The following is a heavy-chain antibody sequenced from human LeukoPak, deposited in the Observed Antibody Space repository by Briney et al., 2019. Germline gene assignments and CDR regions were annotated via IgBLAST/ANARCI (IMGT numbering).Heavy chain of an antibody. J-gene: IGHJ4*02. CDR1: GFTFSSHA. CDR3: AKDQSRWELRPSYYFDY. V-gene: IGHV3-23*01. Sequence: PGGSLRLSCAASGFTFSSHAMSWVRQAPGRGLEWVSSIDISGSNAYYADSVKGRFTISRDNSRNTLYLQMNSLRAEDTAVYYCAKDQSRWELRPSYYFDYWGQGTLVTVSS. CDR2: IDISGSNA. D-gene: IGHD1-26*01.